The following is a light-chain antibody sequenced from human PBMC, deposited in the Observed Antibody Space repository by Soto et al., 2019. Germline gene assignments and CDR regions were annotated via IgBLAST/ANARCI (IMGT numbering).Light chain of an antibody. CDR1: QSISSY. J-gene: IGKJ1*01. CDR3: QQYYSYPQT. CDR2: AAS. V-gene: IGKV1-9*01. Sequence: DIQMTQSPYSLSASVGDRVTITCRASQSISSYLAWYQQKPGKAPKLLIYAASTLQSGVPSRFSGSGSGTDFTLTISCLQSEDFATYYCQQYYSYPQTFGQGTKVDI.